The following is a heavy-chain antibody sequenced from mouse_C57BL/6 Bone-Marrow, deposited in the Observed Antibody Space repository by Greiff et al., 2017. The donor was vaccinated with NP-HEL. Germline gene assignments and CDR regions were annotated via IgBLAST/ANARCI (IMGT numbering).Heavy chain of an antibody. D-gene: IGHD1-1*01. CDR1: GYTFTNYW. J-gene: IGHJ1*03. Sequence: QVQLQQSGAELVRPGTSVKMSCKASGYTFTNYWIGWAKQRPGHGLEWIGDIYPGGGYTNYNEKFKGKATLTADKSSSTAYMQFSSLTSEDSAIYYCARRFITTVVAHWDFDDWGTGTTVTVSS. CDR3: ARRFITTVVAHWDFDD. CDR2: IYPGGGYT. V-gene: IGHV1-63*01.